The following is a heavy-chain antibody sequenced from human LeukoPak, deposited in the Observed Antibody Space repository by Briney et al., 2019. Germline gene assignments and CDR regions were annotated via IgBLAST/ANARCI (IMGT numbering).Heavy chain of an antibody. V-gene: IGHV1-2*02. J-gene: IGHJ4*02. Sequence: GASVKVSCKASGYTFTGYYMHWVRQAPGQGLEWMGWVNPNSGGTNSAQNFQGRVTMTRDTSISTAYMELSRLRSDDTAVYYCARGTVIVDYWGQGTLVTVSS. CDR1: GYTFTGYY. D-gene: IGHD2-21*01. CDR3: ARGTVIVDY. CDR2: VNPNSGGT.